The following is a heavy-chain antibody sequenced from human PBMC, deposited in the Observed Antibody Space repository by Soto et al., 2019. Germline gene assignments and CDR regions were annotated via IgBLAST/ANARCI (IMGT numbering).Heavy chain of an antibody. D-gene: IGHD2-2*02. CDR2: ISGSGGST. CDR3: AKRDCSSTSCYIRWFDP. CDR1: RFTFSSYA. J-gene: IGHJ5*02. V-gene: IGHV3-23*01. Sequence: EVQLLESGGGLVQPGGSLRLSCAASRFTFSSYAMSWVRQAPGKGLEWVSAISGSGGSTYYADSVKGRFTISRDNSKNTLYLQMNSLRAEDTAVYYCAKRDCSSTSCYIRWFDPWGQGTLVTVSS.